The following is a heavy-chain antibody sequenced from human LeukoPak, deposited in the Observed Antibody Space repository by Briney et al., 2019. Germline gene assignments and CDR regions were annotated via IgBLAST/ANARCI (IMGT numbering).Heavy chain of an antibody. CDR2: ISGSGGST. Sequence: GGSLRLSRAASGFTFSSYAMSWVRRAPGKGLEWVSAISGSGGSTYYADSVKGRFTISRDNSKNTLYLQMNSLRAEDTAVYYCAKTYYYDSSGYHFPVYFDYWGQGTLVTVSS. V-gene: IGHV3-23*01. J-gene: IGHJ4*02. D-gene: IGHD3-22*01. CDR1: GFTFSSYA. CDR3: AKTYYYDSSGYHFPVYFDY.